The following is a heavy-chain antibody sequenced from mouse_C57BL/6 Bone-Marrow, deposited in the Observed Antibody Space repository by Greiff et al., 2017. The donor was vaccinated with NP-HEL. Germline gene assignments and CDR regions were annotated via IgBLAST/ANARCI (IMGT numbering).Heavy chain of an antibody. J-gene: IGHJ3*01. CDR1: GFTFSSYA. CDR3: ARDSSITTVVAPVAY. CDR2: ISDGGSYT. D-gene: IGHD1-1*01. V-gene: IGHV5-4*01. Sequence: EVKVVESGGGLVKPGGSLKLSCAASGFTFSSYAMSWVRQTPEKRLEWVATISDGGSYTYYPDNVKGRFTISSDNAKNNLYLQMSHLKSEDTAMYYCARDSSITTVVAPVAYWGQGTLVTVSA.